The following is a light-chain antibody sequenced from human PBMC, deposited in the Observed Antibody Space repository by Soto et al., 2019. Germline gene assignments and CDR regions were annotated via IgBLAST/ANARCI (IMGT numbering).Light chain of an antibody. Sequence: EIVLTQSPGTLSLSRGERATLSCRASQSVSSSYLAWYQQKPGQAPRLLIYGASGRATGIPDRFSGSGSGTDFTLTISRLEPEDFAVYYCQQYGSSTWTFGQGTKVEIK. J-gene: IGKJ1*01. CDR1: QSVSSSY. CDR3: QQYGSSTWT. CDR2: GAS. V-gene: IGKV3-20*01.